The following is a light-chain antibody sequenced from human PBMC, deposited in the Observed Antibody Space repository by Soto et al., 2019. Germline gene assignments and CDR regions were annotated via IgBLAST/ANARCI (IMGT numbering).Light chain of an antibody. CDR2: EVS. CDR1: SSDVGGYNY. V-gene: IGLV2-14*01. CDR3: SSYTSSSTRV. J-gene: IGLJ3*02. Sequence: QSALTQPASVSGSPGQSITISCTGTSSDVGGYNYVSWYQQHPSKAPKLMIYEVSNRPSGVSNRFSGSKSGNTASLTISGLQAEDEDDYYCSSYTSSSTRVFGGGTKLTFL.